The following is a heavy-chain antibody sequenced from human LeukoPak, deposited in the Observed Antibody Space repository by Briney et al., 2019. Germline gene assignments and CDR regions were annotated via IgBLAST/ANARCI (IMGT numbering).Heavy chain of an antibody. V-gene: IGHV4/OR15-8*01. Sequence: SETLSLTCDVSGGSIDSTNWWNWVRQPPGKGLEWIGEIHDDGRINYNPSLKGRVTLSVDKSKNQFSLRLNSVTAADTAMYYCARSHDHLWGNYPDYWGQGTLVTVSS. CDR3: ARSHDHLWGNYPDY. J-gene: IGHJ4*02. CDR1: GGSIDSTNW. CDR2: IHDDGRI. D-gene: IGHD3-16*02.